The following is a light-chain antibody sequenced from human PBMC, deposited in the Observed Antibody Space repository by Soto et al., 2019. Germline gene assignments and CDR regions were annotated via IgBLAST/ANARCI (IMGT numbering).Light chain of an antibody. CDR3: QQRSNWPPGGLT. Sequence: EIVLTQSPATLSLSPGERATLSCRASQSVSSYLAWYQQKPGQAPRLLIYDASNRATGIPARFSGSGSGTDFTLTISSLEPVDFAVYYCQQRSNWPPGGLTFCGGTKVEIK. J-gene: IGKJ4*01. CDR2: DAS. V-gene: IGKV3-11*01. CDR1: QSVSSY.